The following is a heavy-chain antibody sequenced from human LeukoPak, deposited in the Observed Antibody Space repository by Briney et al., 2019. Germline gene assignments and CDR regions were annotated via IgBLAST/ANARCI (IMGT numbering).Heavy chain of an antibody. CDR3: TRDERIGSGSHVYYGMDV. J-gene: IGHJ6*02. D-gene: IGHD3-10*01. CDR2: TYYRSKWYN. CDR1: GYSVSSNSAA. Sequence: KNSQTLSLTCAISGYSVSSNSAAWNRIRQSPSGGLEWLGRTYYRSKWYNDYAVSVKSRIIINPDTSKNQFSLQLNSVTPEDTAVYYCTRDERIGSGSHVYYGMDVWGQGTTVTVSS. V-gene: IGHV6-1*01.